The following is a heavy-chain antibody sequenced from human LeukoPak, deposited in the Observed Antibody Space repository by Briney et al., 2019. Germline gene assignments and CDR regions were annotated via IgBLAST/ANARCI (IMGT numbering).Heavy chain of an antibody. CDR3: ARDHGSIAVAPGDY. CDR2: ISYDGSNK. CDR1: GFTFSSYA. V-gene: IGHV3-30-3*01. J-gene: IGHJ4*02. Sequence: GGSLRLSCAASGFTFSSYAMQWVRQAPGKGLEWVAVISYDGSNKYYADSVKGRFTISRDNSKNTLYLQMNSLRAEDTAVYYCARDHGSIAVAPGDYWGQGTLVTVSS. D-gene: IGHD6-19*01.